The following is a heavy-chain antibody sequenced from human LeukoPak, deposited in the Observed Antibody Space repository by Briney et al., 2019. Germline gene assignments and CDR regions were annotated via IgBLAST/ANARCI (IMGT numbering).Heavy chain of an antibody. V-gene: IGHV1-2*02. J-gene: IGHJ5*02. CDR2: SNPNNGDT. CDR3: ARVSYNNYGRTNWFDP. CDR1: VYTFTGNF. Sequence: ASVNVSFKTSVYTFTGNFMHWVRQAPGQGPDLMGWSNPNNGDTNYAQKFQRRVTMTRVTSITTAYMELSSLRSDDTAIYYCARVSYNNYGRTNWFDPWGQGTLVTVSS. D-gene: IGHD4-11*01.